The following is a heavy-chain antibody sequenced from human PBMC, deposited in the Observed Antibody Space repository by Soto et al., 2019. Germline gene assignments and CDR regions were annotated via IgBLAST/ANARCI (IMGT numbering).Heavy chain of an antibody. V-gene: IGHV1-69*12. D-gene: IGHD3-3*01. J-gene: IGHJ5*02. CDR1: GGTFSSYA. CDR2: IIPIFGTA. Sequence: QVQLVQSGAEVKKPGSSVKVSCKASGGTFSSYAISWVRQAPGQGLEWMGGIIPIFGTANYAQKFQGRVTITADASQSKXYMELSSLRSEDTAVYYCAAVTIFGVVNQMGWFDPWGQGTLVTVSS. CDR3: AAVTIFGVVNQMGWFDP.